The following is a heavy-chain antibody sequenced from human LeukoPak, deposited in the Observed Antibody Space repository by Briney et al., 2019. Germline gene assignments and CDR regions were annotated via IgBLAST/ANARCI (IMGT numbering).Heavy chain of an antibody. CDR3: ARSYDFWSGYSLLDY. Sequence: RASVKVSCKASGYTFTSYAMHWVRQAPGQRLEWMGWINAGNGNTKYSQKFQGRVTITRDTSAGTAYMELSSLRSEDTAVYYCARSYDFWSGYSLLDYWGQGTLVTVSS. V-gene: IGHV1-3*01. CDR1: GYTFTSYA. CDR2: INAGNGNT. J-gene: IGHJ4*02. D-gene: IGHD3-3*01.